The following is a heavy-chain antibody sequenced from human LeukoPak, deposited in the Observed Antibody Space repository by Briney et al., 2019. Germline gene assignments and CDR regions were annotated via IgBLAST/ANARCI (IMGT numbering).Heavy chain of an antibody. CDR3: ARSVKAVGATTYRR. CDR2: IYYSGST. D-gene: IGHD1-26*01. CDR1: GGSISSYY. V-gene: IGHV4-59*08. J-gene: IGHJ4*02. Sequence: SETLSLTCTVSGGSISSYYWSWIRQPPGKGLEWIGYIYYSGSTNYNPSLKSRVTISVDTSKNQFSLKLSSVTAADTAVYYCARSVKAVGATTYRRWGQGTLVTVSS.